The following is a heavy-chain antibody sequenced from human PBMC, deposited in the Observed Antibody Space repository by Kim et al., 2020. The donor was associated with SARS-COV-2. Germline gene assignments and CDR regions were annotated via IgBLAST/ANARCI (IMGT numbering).Heavy chain of an antibody. J-gene: IGHJ6*02. CDR3: ARGPRPDSSSEPYYYYGMDV. Sequence: SQTLSLTCAISGDSVSSNRAAWNWIRQSPSRGLEWLGRTYYRSKWFNDYAVSFKRRITINPDTSKNQFSLQLNSVTPEDTAVYYCARGPRPDSSSEPYYYYGMDVWDQGTTVTVSS. CDR2: TYYRSKWFN. CDR1: GDSVSSNRAA. D-gene: IGHD6-13*01. V-gene: IGHV6-1*01.